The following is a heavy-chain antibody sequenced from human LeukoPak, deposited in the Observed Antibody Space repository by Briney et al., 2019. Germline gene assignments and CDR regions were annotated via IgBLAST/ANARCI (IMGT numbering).Heavy chain of an antibody. V-gene: IGHV3-74*01. CDR3: ARVTRYGLRFLEWLYADY. CDR1: GFTLSNYW. CDR2: INSAGRST. D-gene: IGHD3-3*01. J-gene: IGHJ4*02. Sequence: GSLRLSCAASGFTLSNYWLHWVRQAPGKGLVWVSHINSAGRSTTYADSVKGRFTISRDNAKNSLYLQMNSLRAEDTAVYYCARVTRYGLRFLEWLYADYWGQGTLVTVSS.